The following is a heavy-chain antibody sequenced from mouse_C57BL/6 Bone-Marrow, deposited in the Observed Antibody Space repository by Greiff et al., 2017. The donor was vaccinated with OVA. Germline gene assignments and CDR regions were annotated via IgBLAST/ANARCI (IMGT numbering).Heavy chain of an antibody. Sequence: QVQLKQSGAELVRPGASVKLSCKASGYTFTDYYINWVKQRPGQGLEWIARIYPGSGNTYYNEKFKGKATLTAEKSSSTAYMQLSSLTSEDSAVYFCARGRGSYYFDYWGQGTTLTVSS. CDR3: ARGRGSYYFDY. CDR2: IYPGSGNT. V-gene: IGHV1-76*01. CDR1: GYTFTDYY. J-gene: IGHJ2*01.